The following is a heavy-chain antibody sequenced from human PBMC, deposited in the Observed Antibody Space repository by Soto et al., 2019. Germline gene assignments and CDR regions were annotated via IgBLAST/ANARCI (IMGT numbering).Heavy chain of an antibody. CDR2: ISGSGGST. D-gene: IGHD2-2*01. Sequence: EVQLLESGGDLVQPGGSLRLSCAASGFTFNNYGMNWVRQAPGKGLEWVSAISGSGGSTYYADSVKGRFTISRDNSKNTLYLQMNSLRAEDTAVYYCANRRYCSTTSRHDFDYWGQGTLVTVSS. J-gene: IGHJ4*02. CDR3: ANRRYCSTTSRHDFDY. V-gene: IGHV3-23*01. CDR1: GFTFNNYG.